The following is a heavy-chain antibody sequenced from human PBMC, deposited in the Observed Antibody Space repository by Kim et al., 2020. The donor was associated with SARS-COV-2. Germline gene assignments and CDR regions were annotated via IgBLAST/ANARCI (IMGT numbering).Heavy chain of an antibody. J-gene: IGHJ4*02. CDR1: GGSISSYY. CDR3: AREGHSAYDEGLFY. D-gene: IGHD5-12*01. Sequence: SETLSLTCTVSGGSISSYYWSWIRQPPGKGLEWIGYIYYSGSTNYNPSLKSRVTISVDTSKNQFSLKLSSVTAADTAVYYCAREGHSAYDEGLFYWGQGTLVTVSS. CDR2: IYYSGST. V-gene: IGHV4-59*13.